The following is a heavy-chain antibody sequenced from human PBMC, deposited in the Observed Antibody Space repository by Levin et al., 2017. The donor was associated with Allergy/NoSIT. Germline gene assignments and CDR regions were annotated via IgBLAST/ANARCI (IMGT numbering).Heavy chain of an antibody. J-gene: IGHJ4*02. D-gene: IGHD3-22*01. CDR1: GFGFNDYA. V-gene: IGHV3-9*01. CDR2: ISWNSAGI. CDR3: VKVGAPASSGMYYEFDA. Sequence: PGGSLRLSCTASGFGFNDYAMHWVRRAPGKGLEWVSGISWNSAGIDYADFVKGRFTISRDNAKNSVYLQMNSLGAEDTAIYYCVKVGAPASSGMYYEFDAWGQGALVTVSS.